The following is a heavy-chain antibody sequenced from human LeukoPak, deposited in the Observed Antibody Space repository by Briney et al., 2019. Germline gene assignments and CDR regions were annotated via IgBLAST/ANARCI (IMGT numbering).Heavy chain of an antibody. CDR3: VRQGVPVYSSGVGY. V-gene: IGHV4-39*01. CDR2: IYYTGSI. D-gene: IGHD6-19*01. J-gene: IGHJ4*02. Sequence: SETLSLTCTVSGGSISSNDFYWGWIRQPPGKGLEWIGTIYYTGSIYNNPSLRSRLTISVDTSKNQFSLKLSSVTAADTAVYYCVRQGVPVYSSGVGYWGQGTLVTVSS. CDR1: GGSISSNDFY.